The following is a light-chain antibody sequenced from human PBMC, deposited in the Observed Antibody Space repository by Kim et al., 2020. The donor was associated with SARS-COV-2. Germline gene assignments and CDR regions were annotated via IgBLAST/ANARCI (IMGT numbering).Light chain of an antibody. CDR2: KDR. V-gene: IGLV3-25*03. CDR1: ALPKQY. Sequence: SPRPTARITCPGDALPKQYAYWYQQKPGQAPVLVIYKDRERPSGIPERFSGSSSGTTVTLTISGVQAEDEADYYCQSADSSGTWVFGGGTQLTVL. J-gene: IGLJ3*02. CDR3: QSADSSGTWV.